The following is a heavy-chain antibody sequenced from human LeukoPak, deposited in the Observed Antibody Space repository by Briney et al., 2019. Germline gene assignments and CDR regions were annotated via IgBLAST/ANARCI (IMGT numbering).Heavy chain of an antibody. CDR2: ITSSGDTT. Sequence: GGSLRLSCAASGFTFSSFAMHWVRQAPGKGLEYVSAITSSGDTTYYANSVQGRFTISRDNSKNTLYLQMGSLRAEDMAVYYCARGRTQAYGSGTYSDYWSQGTLVTASS. V-gene: IGHV3-64*01. CDR1: GFTFSSFA. J-gene: IGHJ4*02. CDR3: ARGRTQAYGSGTYSDY. D-gene: IGHD3-10*01.